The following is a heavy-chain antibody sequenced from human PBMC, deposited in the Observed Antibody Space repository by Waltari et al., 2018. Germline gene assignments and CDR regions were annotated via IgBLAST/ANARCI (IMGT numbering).Heavy chain of an antibody. CDR3: ARDRNDFWSGDDAFDI. D-gene: IGHD3-3*01. J-gene: IGHJ3*02. Sequence: QVQLQESGPGLVKPSQTLSLTCTVSGGSISSGGYYWIWIRQYPGKGLEWIGYIYYSGSTYYNPSLKSRVTISVDTSKNQFSLKLSSVTAADTAVYYCARDRNDFWSGDDAFDIWGQGTMVTVSS. V-gene: IGHV4-31*03. CDR2: IYYSGST. CDR1: GGSISSGGYY.